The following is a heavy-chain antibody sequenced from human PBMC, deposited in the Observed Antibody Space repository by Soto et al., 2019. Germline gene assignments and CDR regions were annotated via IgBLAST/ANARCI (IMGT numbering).Heavy chain of an antibody. J-gene: IGHJ4*02. CDR3: PRGGTTAAAPPDY. CDR1: GGSISSGGYY. V-gene: IGHV4-31*03. Sequence: QVQLQESGPGLVKPSQTLSLTCTVSGGSISSGGYYWSWIRQHPGKGPEWIGYIYYSRSTYYYPSLKSRVTISVDTSKDQFSLKLSSVTAADTAVYYCPRGGTTAAAPPDYWGQGTLVTVSS. D-gene: IGHD6-13*01. CDR2: IYYSRST.